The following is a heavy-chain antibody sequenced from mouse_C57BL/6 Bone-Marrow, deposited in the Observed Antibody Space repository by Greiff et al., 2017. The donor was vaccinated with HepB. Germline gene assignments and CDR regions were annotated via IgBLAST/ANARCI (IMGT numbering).Heavy chain of an antibody. CDR1: GYTFTDSE. Sequence: QVQLKQSGAELVRPGASVTLSCKASGYTFTDSEMHWVKPTPVHGLEWIGAIDPETGGTAYNQKFKGKAILTADKSSSTASMALRSLTSEDSAGYYCTLIYYDYPAWFAYWGQGTLVTVSA. CDR3: TLIYYDYPAWFAY. D-gene: IGHD2-4*01. CDR2: IDPETGGT. J-gene: IGHJ3*01. V-gene: IGHV1-15*01.